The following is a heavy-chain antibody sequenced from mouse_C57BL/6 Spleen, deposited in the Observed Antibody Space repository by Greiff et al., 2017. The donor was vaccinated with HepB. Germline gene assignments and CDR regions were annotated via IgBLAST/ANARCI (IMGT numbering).Heavy chain of an antibody. J-gene: IGHJ4*01. D-gene: IGHD3-1*01. Sequence: EVHLVESGEGLVKPGGSLKLSCAASGFTFSSYAMSWVRQTPEKRLEWVAYISSGGDYIYYADTVKGRFTISRDNARNTLYLQMSSLKSEDTAMYYCTRDLGASYAMDYWGQGTSVTVSS. CDR3: TRDLGASYAMDY. V-gene: IGHV5-9-1*02. CDR1: GFTFSSYA. CDR2: ISSGGDYI.